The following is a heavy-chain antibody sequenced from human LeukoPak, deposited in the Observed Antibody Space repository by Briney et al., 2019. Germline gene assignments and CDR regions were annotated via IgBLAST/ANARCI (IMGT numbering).Heavy chain of an antibody. Sequence: GGSLRLSCATSGFSFSDYYMTWIRQAPGKGLEWISYISNSGNYAKYADSVKGRFTIYRDNAKNSVFLQMNSLRADDTAVYYCAGIVPYDYGYIDHWGQGTLVTVSS. J-gene: IGHJ4*02. V-gene: IGHV3-11*03. CDR2: ISNSGNYA. CDR3: AGIVPYDYGYIDH. D-gene: IGHD4/OR15-4a*01. CDR1: GFSFSDYY.